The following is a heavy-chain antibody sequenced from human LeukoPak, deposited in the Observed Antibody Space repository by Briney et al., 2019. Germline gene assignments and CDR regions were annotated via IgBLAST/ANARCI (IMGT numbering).Heavy chain of an antibody. V-gene: IGHV3-23*01. CDR3: AKSEGTSGWQPWDY. D-gene: IGHD6-19*01. Sequence: GGSLSLSCAASGITFSSYALSRVRQAPGQGLQWVSAISGSGERTDYADSVKGRFTISRDNSKNTLYLQMNSLRDDDTAVYYCAKSEGTSGWQPWDYWGQGTLVTVS. CDR1: GITFSSYA. J-gene: IGHJ4*02. CDR2: ISGSGERT.